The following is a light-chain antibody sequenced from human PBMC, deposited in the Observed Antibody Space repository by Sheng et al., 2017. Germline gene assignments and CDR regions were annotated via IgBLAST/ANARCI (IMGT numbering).Light chain of an antibody. J-gene: IGLJ3*02. CDR2: DDS. V-gene: IGLV3-21*01. CDR1: NIGSKS. CDR3: QAWDTSTASWV. Sequence: SYDLTQPPSVSVAPGKTARITCGGNNIGSKSVHWYQQKPGQAPVLVVYDDSDRPSGIPERFSGSNSGNTATLTISETQAMDEADYYCQAWDTSTASWVFGGGTKLTVL.